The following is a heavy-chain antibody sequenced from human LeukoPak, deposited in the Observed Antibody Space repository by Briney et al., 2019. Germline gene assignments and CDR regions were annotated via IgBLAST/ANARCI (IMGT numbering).Heavy chain of an antibody. J-gene: IGHJ5*02. D-gene: IGHD6-19*01. CDR1: GGSISSYY. V-gene: IGHV4-4*07. Sequence: SETLSPTCTVSGGSISSYYWSWIRQTAGKGLEWIGRIYTSGSTDYSPSLRGRVTISVDKSKNQLSLKLNSVTAADTAVYYCATSSAVGGVKWFDPWGQGILVTVSS. CDR3: ATSSAVGGVKWFDP. CDR2: IYTSGST.